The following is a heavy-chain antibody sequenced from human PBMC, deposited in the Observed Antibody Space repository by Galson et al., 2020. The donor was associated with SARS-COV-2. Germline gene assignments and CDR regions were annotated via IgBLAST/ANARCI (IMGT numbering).Heavy chain of an antibody. CDR2: ISSSGSYI. CDR1: GFTFSDYF. Sequence: NSGGSLRLSCAASGFTFSDYFMRWVRQAPGKGLEWVSYISSSGSYINYADSVKGRFTISRDNAKNSLNLQMNSLRVEDTAVYYCARVGDCSGGICYGAEYFQHWGQGTLVTVSS. V-gene: IGHV3-11*04. CDR3: ARVGDCSGGICYGAEYFQH. J-gene: IGHJ1*01. D-gene: IGHD2-15*01.